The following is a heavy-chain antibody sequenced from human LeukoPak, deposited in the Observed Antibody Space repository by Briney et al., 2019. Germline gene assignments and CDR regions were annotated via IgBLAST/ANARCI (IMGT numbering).Heavy chain of an antibody. CDR3: ARDEKLLATNYYYDMDV. V-gene: IGHV3-30-3*01. J-gene: IGHJ6*02. CDR1: GFTFSSYA. Sequence: GGSLRLSCTASGFTFSSYAMRWVRQPPGKGLNWVAVISYDGNTKYYIDSVNGRFTISRANSKNTLYLQMNSLRPEDTAVYHWARDEKLLATNYYYDMDVWGQGTTVTVSS. CDR2: ISYDGNTK. D-gene: IGHD4-23*01.